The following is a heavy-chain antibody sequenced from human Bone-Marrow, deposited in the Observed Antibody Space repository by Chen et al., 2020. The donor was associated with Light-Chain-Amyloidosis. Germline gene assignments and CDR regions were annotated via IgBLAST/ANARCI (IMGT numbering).Heavy chain of an antibody. CDR2: IWKDGNN. J-gene: IGHJ4*02. CDR1: GFIFSTRG. CDR3: ARDSIEGPTDFDH. Sequence: QVHLVESGGGVVQPGGSLRLSCSASGFIFSTRGMHWVRQAPGKGLEWLAVIWKDGNNDHVESVKGRFAFSRDNSKNTLNLQMNSLRAEDTAVYYCARDSIEGPTDFDHWGQGTLVTVSS. D-gene: IGHD6-6*01. V-gene: IGHV3-33*01.